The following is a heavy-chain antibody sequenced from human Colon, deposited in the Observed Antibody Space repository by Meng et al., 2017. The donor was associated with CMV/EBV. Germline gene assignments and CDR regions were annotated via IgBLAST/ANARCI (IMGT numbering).Heavy chain of an antibody. Sequence: ASVKVSCKASGYTFTSYGISWVRQAPGQGLEWMGWINPNSGDTNYAQKFQGRVTMTRDMSISTAYMELSRLRSDDTAVYYCASSQGDSNYGIDYWGQGTLVTVSS. CDR1: GYTFTSYG. V-gene: IGHV1-2*02. CDR3: ASSQGDSNYGIDY. CDR2: INPNSGDT. D-gene: IGHD4-11*01. J-gene: IGHJ4*02.